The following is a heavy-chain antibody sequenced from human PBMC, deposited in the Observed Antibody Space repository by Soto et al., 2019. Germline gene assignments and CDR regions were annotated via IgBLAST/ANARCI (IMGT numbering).Heavy chain of an antibody. D-gene: IGHD6-13*01. V-gene: IGHV1-69*06. CDR3: ARDLVLYGLDV. Sequence: QVQLVQSGAEVKKPGSSVKVSCKASGGTFSTYTISWVRRAPGQGLEWMGGILPGFGSANYAQKFQDRVTITADNSTSTAYMELSSLRSEDTAVYYCARDLVLYGLDVWGQGTTVTVSS. J-gene: IGHJ6*02. CDR1: GGTFSTYT. CDR2: ILPGFGSA.